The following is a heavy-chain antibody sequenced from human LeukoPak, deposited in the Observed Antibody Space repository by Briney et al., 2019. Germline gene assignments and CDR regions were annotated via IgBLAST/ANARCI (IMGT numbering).Heavy chain of an antibody. Sequence: ASVTVSFTASGYTFTIYGIGWVRQAPGQGLEWMGWISAYNGNTNYSQKLQGRVIITTDTSTSTAYMELRSLRSDDTAGYSCARTPSSSWYYFDYWGQGTLVTVSS. V-gene: IGHV1-18*01. CDR1: GYTFTIYG. CDR3: ARTPSSSWYYFDY. J-gene: IGHJ4*02. D-gene: IGHD6-13*01. CDR2: ISAYNGNT.